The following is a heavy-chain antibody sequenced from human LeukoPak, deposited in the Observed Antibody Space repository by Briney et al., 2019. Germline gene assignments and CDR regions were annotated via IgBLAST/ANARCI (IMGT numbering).Heavy chain of an antibody. CDR2: IYSSGST. V-gene: IGHV4-59*01. CDR1: GGSISNYY. Sequence: SETLSLTCTVSGGSISNYYWSWIRQPPGKGLEWIGYIYSSGSTNYNPSLQSRVTISVDTSKNQFSLKLSSVTAADTAVYYCARDIVGATRYNWFDPWGQGALVTVSS. D-gene: IGHD1-26*01. J-gene: IGHJ5*02. CDR3: ARDIVGATRYNWFDP.